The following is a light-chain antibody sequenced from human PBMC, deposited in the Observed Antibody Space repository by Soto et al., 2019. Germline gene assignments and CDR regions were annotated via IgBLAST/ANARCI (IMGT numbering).Light chain of an antibody. CDR1: QDINIY. Sequence: DIQMTQSPSAMSASVGDRVTITCRSSQDINIYLAWFQQKPGQVPQRLIYAAVTLESGVPSRFSGSGSGTEFTLTISSLQPEDVGTYDCLQHNTYPRTFGQGTKVDIK. CDR3: LQHNTYPRT. V-gene: IGKV1-17*03. J-gene: IGKJ1*01. CDR2: AAV.